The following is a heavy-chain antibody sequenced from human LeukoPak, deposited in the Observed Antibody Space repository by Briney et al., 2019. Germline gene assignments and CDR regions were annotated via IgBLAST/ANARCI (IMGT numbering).Heavy chain of an antibody. CDR1: GFTFRTYS. CDR3: ARRLLQRGLDY. J-gene: IGHJ4*02. CDR2: MSYDGSTK. Sequence: GGSLRLSCAASGFTFRTYSMHWVRQAPGKGLEWVAVMSYDGSTKYYADSVKGRFTTSRDDSENTLYLQTNSLSAEDTAVYYCARRLLQRGLDYWGQGTLVTVSS. V-gene: IGHV3-30*04.